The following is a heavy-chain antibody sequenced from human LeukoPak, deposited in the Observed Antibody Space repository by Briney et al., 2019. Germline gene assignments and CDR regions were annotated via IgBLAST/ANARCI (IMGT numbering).Heavy chain of an antibody. J-gene: IGHJ4*01. CDR3: ATGRYGYADEY. CDR2: FFYSGTTTST. V-gene: IGHV4-59*01. Sequence: SETLSLTCDFSGGSITDYYWTWIRQPPGKGLEWIGYFFYSGTTTSTNYNPSLRSRVTISLDVSRNQFSLQLTSVTAADTAVYYCATGRYGYADEYWGHGTLVTASS. CDR1: GGSITDYY. D-gene: IGHD5-18*01.